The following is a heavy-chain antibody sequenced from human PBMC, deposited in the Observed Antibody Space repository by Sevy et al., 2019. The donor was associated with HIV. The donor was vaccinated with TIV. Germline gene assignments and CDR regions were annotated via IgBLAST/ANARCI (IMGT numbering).Heavy chain of an antibody. Sequence: GGSLRLSCAASGFTFSSYWMSWVRQAPGKGLEWVANIKQDGSEKYYVDSVKGRFTISRDNAKNSLYLQMNSLRAEDMAVYYCARDARRVVPAANAYYYYYMDVWGKGTTVTVSS. CDR3: ARDARRVVPAANAYYYYYMDV. CDR1: GFTFSSYW. J-gene: IGHJ6*03. V-gene: IGHV3-7*03. D-gene: IGHD2-2*01. CDR2: IKQDGSEK.